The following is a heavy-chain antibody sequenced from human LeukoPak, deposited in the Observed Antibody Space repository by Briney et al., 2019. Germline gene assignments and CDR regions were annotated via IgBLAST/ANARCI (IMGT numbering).Heavy chain of an antibody. CDR2: INPNSGGT. J-gene: IGHJ4*02. D-gene: IGHD2-15*01. Sequence: GESLKISCKGSGYSFTSYYIHWVRQAPRQGLEWMGWINPNSGGTNYAQKFQGRVTMTRDTSISTAYMELSRLRSDDTAVYYCARDPPCSGGSCYQVDYWGQGTLVTVSS. V-gene: IGHV1-2*02. CDR1: GYSFTSYY. CDR3: ARDPPCSGGSCYQVDY.